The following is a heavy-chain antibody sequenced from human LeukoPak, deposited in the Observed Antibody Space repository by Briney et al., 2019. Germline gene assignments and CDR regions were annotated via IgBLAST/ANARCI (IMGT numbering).Heavy chain of an antibody. Sequence: ASVKVSCKASGYTFTSYAMHWVRQAPGQRLEWMGWINAGNGNTKYSQKCQGRVTITRETSASTAYMELSSLRSEDTAVYYCAREHTAMAYAFDSWGQGTMVTVSS. CDR1: GYTFTSYA. CDR2: INAGNGNT. V-gene: IGHV1-3*01. J-gene: IGHJ3*02. CDR3: AREHTAMAYAFDS. D-gene: IGHD5-18*01.